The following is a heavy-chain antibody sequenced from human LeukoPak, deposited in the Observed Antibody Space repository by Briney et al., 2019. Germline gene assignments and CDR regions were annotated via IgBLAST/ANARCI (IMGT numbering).Heavy chain of an antibody. CDR3: ARGRQLNWCWFDP. D-gene: IGHD1-1*01. Sequence: PSETLSLTCAVYGGSFSGYHWSWIRQPPGKGLEWIGEINHSGSTNYNPSLKSRVTISVDTSKNQFSLKLSSVTAADTAVYYCARGRQLNWCWFDPWGQGTLVTVSS. V-gene: IGHV4-34*01. J-gene: IGHJ5*02. CDR1: GGSFSGYH. CDR2: INHSGST.